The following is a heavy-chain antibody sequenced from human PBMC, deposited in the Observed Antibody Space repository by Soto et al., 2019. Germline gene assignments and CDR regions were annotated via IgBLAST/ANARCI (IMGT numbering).Heavy chain of an antibody. CDR1: GYTLTELS. D-gene: IGHD5-18*01. CDR2: FDPEDGET. V-gene: IGHV1-24*01. CDR3: AIDRDTTFLRFAFDI. J-gene: IGHJ3*02. Sequence: ASVKVSCKVSGYTLTELSMHWVRQAPGKGIEWMGGFDPEDGETIYAQKFQGRVTMTEDTSTDTAYMELSSLRSEDTAVYYCAIDRDTTFLRFAFDIWGQGTMVTVSS.